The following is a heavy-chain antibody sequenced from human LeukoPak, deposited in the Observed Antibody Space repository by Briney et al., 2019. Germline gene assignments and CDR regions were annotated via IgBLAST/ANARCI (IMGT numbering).Heavy chain of an antibody. CDR1: GGSFSGYY. V-gene: IGHV4-34*01. CDR3: ARGARDIVVVQAAKPWFDP. J-gene: IGHJ5*02. Sequence: SETLSLTCAVYGGSFSGYYWSWIRQPPGKGLEWIGEINHSGSTNYNPSPKSRVTISVDTSKNQFSLKLSSVTAADTAVYYCARGARDIVVVQAAKPWFDPWGQGTLVTVSS. CDR2: INHSGST. D-gene: IGHD2-2*01.